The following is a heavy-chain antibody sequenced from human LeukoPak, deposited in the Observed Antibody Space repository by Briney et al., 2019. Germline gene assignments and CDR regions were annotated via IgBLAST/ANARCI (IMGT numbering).Heavy chain of an antibody. CDR3: AKSRGYYYYMDV. J-gene: IGHJ6*03. V-gene: IGHV3-30*18. D-gene: IGHD6-6*01. CDR2: ISYDGSNK. CDR1: GFPFSSYG. Sequence: GSLRLSCAASGFPFSSYGMHWVRQAPGKGLEWVAVISYDGSNKYYADSVKGRFTISRDNSKNTLYLQMNSLRAEDTAVYYCAKSRGYYYYMDVWGKGTTVTVSS.